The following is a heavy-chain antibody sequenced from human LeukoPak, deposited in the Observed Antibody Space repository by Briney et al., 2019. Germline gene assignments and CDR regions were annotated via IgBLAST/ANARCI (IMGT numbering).Heavy chain of an antibody. CDR2: IYPGDSDT. Sequence: GESLKISCKGSGYSFTTYWIAWVRQMPGKGREGMGIIYPGDSDTRYRPSFQGQVTISADKSISTAYLQWSSLEASDTAMYYCARRRYCNSTSCYAGAFDIWGQGTMVTVSS. J-gene: IGHJ3*02. CDR3: ARRRYCNSTSCYAGAFDI. V-gene: IGHV5-51*01. CDR1: GYSFTTYW. D-gene: IGHD2-2*01.